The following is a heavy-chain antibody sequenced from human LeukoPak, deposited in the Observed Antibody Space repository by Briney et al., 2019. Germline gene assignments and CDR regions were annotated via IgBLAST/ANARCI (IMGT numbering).Heavy chain of an antibody. CDR3: ARDYGSGYPFDY. Sequence: SVKVSCKTSGGTFNNSAISWVRQAPGQGLEWMGRIIPIFGTANYAQKFQGRVTITTDESTSTAYMELSSLRSEDTAVYYCARDYGSGYPFDYWGQGTLVTVSS. V-gene: IGHV1-69*05. CDR2: IIPIFGTA. D-gene: IGHD3-22*01. J-gene: IGHJ4*02. CDR1: GGTFNNSA.